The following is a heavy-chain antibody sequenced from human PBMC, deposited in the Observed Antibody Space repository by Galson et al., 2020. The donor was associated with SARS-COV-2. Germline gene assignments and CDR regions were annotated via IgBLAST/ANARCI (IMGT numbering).Heavy chain of an antibody. Sequence: GGSLRLSCAASGFTFDDYGMSWVRQAQGKGLEWVSGINWNGGSTGYADSVKGRFTISRDNAKNSLYLQMNSLRAEDTALYYCARAGITMVRGVRNYYFDYWGQGTLVTVSS. D-gene: IGHD3-10*01. CDR3: ARAGITMVRGVRNYYFDY. V-gene: IGHV3-20*04. CDR1: GFTFDDYG. J-gene: IGHJ4*02. CDR2: INWNGGST.